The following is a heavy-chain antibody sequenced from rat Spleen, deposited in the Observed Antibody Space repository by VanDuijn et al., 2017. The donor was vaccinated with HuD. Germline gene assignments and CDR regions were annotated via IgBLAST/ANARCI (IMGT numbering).Heavy chain of an antibody. J-gene: IGHJ2*01. D-gene: IGHD1-9*01. CDR2: ISAGGDSS. V-gene: IGHV5S13*01. CDR1: GFTFSDYG. CDR3: ARRHYGYTDYFDY. Sequence: EVQLVESGGGLVQPGRSLKLSCAASGFTFSDYGVAWVRQAPTKSLEWVAYISAGGDSSYYRDSVKGRFAISRDNAKNTLYLQMDSLRSEDTATYYCARRHYGYTDYFDYWGQGVMVTVSS.